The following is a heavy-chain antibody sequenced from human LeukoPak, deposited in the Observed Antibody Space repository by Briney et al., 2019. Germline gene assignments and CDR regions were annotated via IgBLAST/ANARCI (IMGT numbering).Heavy chain of an antibody. D-gene: IGHD2-2*02. CDR2: IGGCGGST. V-gene: IGHV3-23*01. CDR1: GFTFSSYA. J-gene: IGHJ4*02. Sequence: PGGSLRLSCAASGFTFSSYAMSWVRQAPGKGLEWVSGIGGCGGSTYYADSVEGRFTISRDNSKNTLYLQMNTLRAEDTAVYYCAKDYRCSSTTCYIDYWGQGTLVTVSS. CDR3: AKDYRCSSTTCYIDY.